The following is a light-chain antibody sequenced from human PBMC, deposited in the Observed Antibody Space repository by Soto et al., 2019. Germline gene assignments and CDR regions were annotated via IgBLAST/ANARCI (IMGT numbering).Light chain of an antibody. Sequence: PGERATLSCRASQSVGSYLAWYQQKPGQAPRLLIYDASNRATGIPARFSGSGSGTDFTLTISRLEPEDFAVYYCQQYGSSPLTFGGGTKVDIK. CDR3: QQYGSSPLT. CDR2: DAS. V-gene: IGKV3-20*01. J-gene: IGKJ4*01. CDR1: QSVGSY.